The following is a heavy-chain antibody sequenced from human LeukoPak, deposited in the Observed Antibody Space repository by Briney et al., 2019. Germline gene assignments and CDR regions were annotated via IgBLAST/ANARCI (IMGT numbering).Heavy chain of an antibody. CDR2: ISSSSSYI. J-gene: IGHJ6*02. Sequence: KPGGSLRLSCAASGFTFSSYSMNWVRQAPGKGLEWVSSISSSSSYIYYADSVKGRFTISRDNAKNSLYLQMNSLRAEDTAVYYCARDLRRKQPLGSWYYNYGMYVWGQGTTVTVSS. CDR1: GFTFSSYS. D-gene: IGHD6-13*01. V-gene: IGHV3-21*01. CDR3: ARDLRRKQPLGSWYYNYGMYV.